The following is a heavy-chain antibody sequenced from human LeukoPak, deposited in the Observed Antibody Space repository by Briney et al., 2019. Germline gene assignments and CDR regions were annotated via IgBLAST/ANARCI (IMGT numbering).Heavy chain of an antibody. Sequence: KVSCKASGYTFTSYWIGWVRQMPGKGLEWMGIIYPGDSDTRYSPSFQGQVTISADKSISTAYLQWSSLKASDTAMYYCARRRGYSYVDVFDYWGQGTLVTVSS. CDR1: GYTFTSYW. J-gene: IGHJ4*02. V-gene: IGHV5-51*01. D-gene: IGHD5-18*01. CDR2: IYPGDSDT. CDR3: ARRRGYSYVDVFDY.